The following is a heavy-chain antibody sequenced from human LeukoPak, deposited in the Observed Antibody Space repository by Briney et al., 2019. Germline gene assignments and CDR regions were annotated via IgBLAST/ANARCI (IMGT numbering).Heavy chain of an antibody. D-gene: IGHD6-19*01. Sequence: GGSLRLSCAASGFTFSSYAMHWVRQAPGKGLEWVAFIRYDGSNKYYADSVKGRFTISRDNSKNTLYLQMNSLRAEDTAVYYCAKAAGYSSGWSDYYFDYWGQGTLVTVSS. J-gene: IGHJ4*02. CDR1: GFTFSSYA. V-gene: IGHV3-30*02. CDR3: AKAAGYSSGWSDYYFDY. CDR2: IRYDGSNK.